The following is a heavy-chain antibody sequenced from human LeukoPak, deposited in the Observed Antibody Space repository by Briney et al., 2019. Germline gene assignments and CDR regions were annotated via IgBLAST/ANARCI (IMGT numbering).Heavy chain of an antibody. CDR1: GFTFSSYE. CDR3: ARSSSGSHYYYYYMDV. Sequence: GGSLRLSCAVSGFTFSSYEMNWVRQAPGKGLEWVSYISSSGSTIYYADSVKGRFTISRDNAKNSLYLQMNSLRAEDTAVYYCARSSSGSHYYYYYMDVWGKGTTVTISS. D-gene: IGHD3-22*01. J-gene: IGHJ6*03. CDR2: ISSSGSTI. V-gene: IGHV3-48*03.